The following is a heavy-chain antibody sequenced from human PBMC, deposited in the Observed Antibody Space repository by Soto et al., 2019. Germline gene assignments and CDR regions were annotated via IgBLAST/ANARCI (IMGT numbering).Heavy chain of an antibody. Sequence: SETLSLTCTVSGASISGYHWGWIRQPPGKGLEWIGYIYYSGSTNYNPSLKSRVTISVDTSKNQFSLKLSSVTAADTAVYYCARSIQTGYSSGWPLDWGQGTLVTVSS. V-gene: IGHV4-59*08. J-gene: IGHJ4*02. D-gene: IGHD6-19*01. CDR3: ARSIQTGYSSGWPLD. CDR2: IYYSGST. CDR1: GASISGYH.